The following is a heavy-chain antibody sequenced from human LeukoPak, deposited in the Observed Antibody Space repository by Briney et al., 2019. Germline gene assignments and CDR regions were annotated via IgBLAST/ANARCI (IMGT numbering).Heavy chain of an antibody. CDR1: GFTFSTYA. CDR2: TSGSGATT. J-gene: IGHJ3*02. D-gene: IGHD2-2*01. CDR3: AKHRQVTAAPLDAFDI. Sequence: GGSLRLSCAASGFTFSTYAMNWVRQAAGKGLEWVSATSGSGATTYYADAVKGRFTISRDNSKNTLYLQMNSLRAEDTAVYYCAKHRQVTAAPLDAFDIWGQGTMVTVSS. V-gene: IGHV3-23*01.